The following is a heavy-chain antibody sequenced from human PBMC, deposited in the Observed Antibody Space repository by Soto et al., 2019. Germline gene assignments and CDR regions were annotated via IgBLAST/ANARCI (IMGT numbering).Heavy chain of an antibody. CDR3: ARDPKTSGGQHWAFNYFDS. D-gene: IGHD7-27*01. J-gene: IGHJ4*02. V-gene: IGHV3-30-3*01. CDR2: ISYDGTNK. Sequence: GGSLRLSCAASGLSFRISPMHWVRQAPGKGPEWVALISYDGTNKFYADSVKGRFTISRDNSESTLYLQVYSLRPEDAAVYYCARDPKTSGGQHWAFNYFDSWGQRTMVTVSS. CDR1: GLSFRISP.